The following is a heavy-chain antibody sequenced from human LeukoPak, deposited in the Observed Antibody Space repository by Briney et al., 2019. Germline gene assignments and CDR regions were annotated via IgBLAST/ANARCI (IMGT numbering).Heavy chain of an antibody. V-gene: IGHV4-39*07. CDR2: IYYSGST. Sequence: SETLSLTCTVSGGSISSSSYYWGWIRQPPGKGLEWIGSIYYSGSTYYNPSLKSRVTISVDTSKNQFSLKLSSVTAADTAVYYCARSNCDFWSGYSLPYGMDVWGQGTTVTVSS. CDR1: GGSISSSSYY. J-gene: IGHJ6*02. CDR3: ARSNCDFWSGYSLPYGMDV. D-gene: IGHD3-3*01.